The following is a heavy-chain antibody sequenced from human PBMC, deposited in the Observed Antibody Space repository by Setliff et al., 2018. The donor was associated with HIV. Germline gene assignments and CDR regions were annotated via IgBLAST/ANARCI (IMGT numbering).Heavy chain of an antibody. CDR1: GGTFSNYA. CDR2: IIPIFGTG. V-gene: IGHV1-69*13. J-gene: IGHJ5*02. D-gene: IGHD1-1*01. CDR3: ARAKATRQARPTNCFDP. Sequence: SVKVSCKASGGTFSNYAISWVRQAPGQGLEWMGGIIPIFGTGMYAQKFQGRVTITADESTTTAYMELSSLRSEDTAVYYCARAKATRQARPTNCFDPWGQGTLVTVSS.